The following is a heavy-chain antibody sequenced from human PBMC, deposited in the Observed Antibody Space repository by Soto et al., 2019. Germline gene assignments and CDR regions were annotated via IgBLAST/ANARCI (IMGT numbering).Heavy chain of an antibody. Sequence: QVQLVESGGGVVQPGRSLRLSCAASGFTFSSYAMHWVRQAPGKGLEWVAVISYDGSNKYYADSVKGRFTISRDNSKNTLYLQMNSLRAEDTAVYYCARELVNDYYYYGMDVWGQGTTVTVSS. CDR2: ISYDGSNK. J-gene: IGHJ6*02. CDR1: GFTFSSYA. CDR3: ARELVNDYYYYGMDV. D-gene: IGHD6-6*01. V-gene: IGHV3-30-3*01.